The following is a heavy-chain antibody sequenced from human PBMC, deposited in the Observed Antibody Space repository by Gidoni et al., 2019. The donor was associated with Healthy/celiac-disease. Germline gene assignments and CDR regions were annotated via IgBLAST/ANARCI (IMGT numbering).Heavy chain of an antibody. V-gene: IGHV4-34*01. J-gene: IGHJ4*02. CDR2: INHSGST. Sequence: QVQLQQWGAGLLKPSETLSLTCAVYGGSFSGYYWSWIRQPPGKGLEWIGEINHSGSTNYNPSLKSRVTISVDTSKNQFSLKLSSVTAADTAVYYCARVNSSSLSYFDYWGQGTLVTVSS. CDR3: ARVNSSSLSYFDY. CDR1: GGSFSGYY. D-gene: IGHD6-6*01.